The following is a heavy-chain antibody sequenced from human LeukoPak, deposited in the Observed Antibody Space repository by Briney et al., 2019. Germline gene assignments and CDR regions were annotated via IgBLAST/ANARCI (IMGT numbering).Heavy chain of an antibody. CDR3: AKVSGGNTAMTRGYYFDY. CDR2: ISGSGGRT. D-gene: IGHD5-18*01. J-gene: IGHJ4*02. V-gene: IGHV3-23*01. CDR1: GFTFRSYA. Sequence: GXSLRLSCAASGFTFRSYAMSWVRQAPGKGLEWVSAISGSGGRTYYADSVKGGLTIYRDNSKNRVYIKMKSLRAEDTAVYYCAKVSGGNTAMTRGYYFDYWGQGTLVTVSS.